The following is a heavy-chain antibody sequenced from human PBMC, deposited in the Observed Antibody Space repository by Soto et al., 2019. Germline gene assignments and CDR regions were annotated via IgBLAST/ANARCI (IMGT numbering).Heavy chain of an antibody. Sequence: GGSLRLSCAASGFTFSSYGMHWVRQAPGKGLGWVAVIWYDGSNKYYADSVKGRFTISRGNSKNTLYLQMNSLRAEDTAVYYCARGPVYYGSGTGNYYYYGMDVWGQGTTVTVSS. CDR3: ARGPVYYGSGTGNYYYYGMDV. D-gene: IGHD3-10*01. CDR2: IWYDGSNK. V-gene: IGHV3-33*01. J-gene: IGHJ6*02. CDR1: GFTFSSYG.